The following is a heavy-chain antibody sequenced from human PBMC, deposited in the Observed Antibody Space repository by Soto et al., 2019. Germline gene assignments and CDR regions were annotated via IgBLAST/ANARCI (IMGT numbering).Heavy chain of an antibody. D-gene: IGHD2-21*02. CDR3: AHILCGGDCRHSYSSYYYYGMDV. Sequence: QITLKESGPSLVKPTQTLTLTCTFSGFSLSTGGVGVGWIRQPPGKALEWLALIYCEDDKRYSPSLRSRFTVTKYTSKNLPVVTMTNMDPVHKDTYDCAHILCGGDCRHSYSSYYYYGMDVWGQGTTVTVSS. J-gene: IGHJ6*02. CDR2: IYCEDDK. CDR1: GFSLSTGGVG. V-gene: IGHV2-5*02.